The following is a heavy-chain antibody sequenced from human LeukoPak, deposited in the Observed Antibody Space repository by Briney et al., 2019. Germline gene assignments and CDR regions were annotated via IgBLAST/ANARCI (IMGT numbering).Heavy chain of an antibody. V-gene: IGHV1-46*01. CDR2: INPSGGST. J-gene: IGHJ4*02. Sequence: ASVKVSCKASGYTFTSYYMHWVRQAPGQGLEWMGIINPSGGSTSYAQKFQGRVTMTRDTSTSTVYMELSSLRSEDTAVYYCARDSSGYYEVSTIDYWGQGTLVTVSS. CDR3: ARDSSGYYEVSTIDY. CDR1: GYTFTSYY. D-gene: IGHD3-22*01.